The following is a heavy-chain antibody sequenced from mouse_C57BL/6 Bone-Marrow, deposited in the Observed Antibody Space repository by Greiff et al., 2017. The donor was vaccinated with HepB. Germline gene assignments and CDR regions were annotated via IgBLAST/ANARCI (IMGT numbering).Heavy chain of an antibody. CDR1: GFNIKDDY. CDR2: IDPEIGDT. D-gene: IGHD1-1*01. Sequence: EVQLQQSGAELVRPGASVKLSCTASGFNIKDDYMHWVKQRPEQGLEWIGWIDPEIGDTEYAAKFQGKATITADTSSNTAYLQLSSLTSEDTAVYSCTTDLIPTTVVGWGQGTTLTVSS. CDR3: TTDLIPTTVVG. V-gene: IGHV14-4*01. J-gene: IGHJ2*01.